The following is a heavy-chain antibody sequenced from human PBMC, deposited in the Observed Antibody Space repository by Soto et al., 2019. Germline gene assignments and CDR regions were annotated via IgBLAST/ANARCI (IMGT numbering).Heavy chain of an antibody. CDR2: IIPIFGTA. J-gene: IGHJ6*02. Sequence: QVQLVQSGAEVKKPGSSVKVSCKASGGTFSSYAISWVRQAPGQGLEWMGGIIPIFGTADYAQKFQGRVTITADESTRTAYMELRSLRSEDPAVYYCARHEDSSAYYYYAMDVWGQGTPVTVSS. V-gene: IGHV1-69*12. D-gene: IGHD4-4*01. CDR3: ARHEDSSAYYYYAMDV. CDR1: GGTFSSYA.